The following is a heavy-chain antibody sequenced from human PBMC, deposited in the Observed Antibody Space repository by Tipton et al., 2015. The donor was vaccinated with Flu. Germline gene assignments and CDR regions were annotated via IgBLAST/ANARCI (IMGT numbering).Heavy chain of an antibody. J-gene: IGHJ5*02. CDR2: ISHDGRNT. CDR1: EFNFANYG. V-gene: IGHV3-30*18. D-gene: IGHD6-13*01. Sequence: QVQLVQSGGGVVQPGRSLRLSCAASEFNFANYGMHWVRQAPGKGLEWVSLISHDGRNTYYADSVKGRFTISRDNSKNTLYLQMTSARTEDTAVYYCAKGPGTGDYSSSWFDTWGQGILVTVSS. CDR3: AKGPGTGDYSSSWFDT.